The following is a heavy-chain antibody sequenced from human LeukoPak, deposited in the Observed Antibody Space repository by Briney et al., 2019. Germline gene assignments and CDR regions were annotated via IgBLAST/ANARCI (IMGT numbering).Heavy chain of an antibody. V-gene: IGHV3-23*01. CDR3: APGSGSYYAGLGY. Sequence: GGSLRLSCAASGFTVSSNYMSWVRQAPGKGLEWVSAISGSGGSTYYADSVKGRFTISRDNSKNTLYLQMNSLRAEDTAVYYCAPGSGSYYAGLGYWGQGTLVTVSS. CDR1: GFTVSSNY. CDR2: ISGSGGST. J-gene: IGHJ4*02. D-gene: IGHD1-26*01.